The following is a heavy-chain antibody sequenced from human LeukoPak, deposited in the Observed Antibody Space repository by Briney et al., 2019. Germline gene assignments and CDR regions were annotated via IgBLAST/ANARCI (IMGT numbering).Heavy chain of an antibody. J-gene: IGHJ4*02. D-gene: IGHD5-12*01. V-gene: IGHV4-59*01. CDR2: IHDNGRT. CDR3: ARVGGYSGFY. CDR1: GGPISGYF. Sequence: SETLSLTCTVSGGPISGYFWSWIRQPPGKGLEWIGYIHDNGRTTYNPSLRSRVSISVDTSKSQFSLKLNSLTTTDTAVYYCARVGGYSGFYWGQGTLVTVSS.